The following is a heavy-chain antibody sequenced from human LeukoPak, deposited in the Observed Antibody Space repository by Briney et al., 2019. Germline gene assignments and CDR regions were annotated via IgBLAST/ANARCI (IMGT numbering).Heavy chain of an antibody. J-gene: IGHJ4*02. V-gene: IGHV3-21*01. CDR3: ARGKYIAATIHPHLY. CDR1: GFTFSSYS. Sequence: PGGSLRLSCAASGFTFSSYSMNWVRQAPGKGLEWVSSISSSSSYIYYADSVKGRFTISRDNAKNSLYLQMNSLRAEDTAVYYCARGKYIAATIHPHLYWGQGTLVTVSS. D-gene: IGHD5-12*01. CDR2: ISSSSSYI.